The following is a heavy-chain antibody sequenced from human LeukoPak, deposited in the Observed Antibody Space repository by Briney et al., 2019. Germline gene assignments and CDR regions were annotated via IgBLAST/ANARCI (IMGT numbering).Heavy chain of an antibody. V-gene: IGHV3-74*01. D-gene: IGHD2-15*01. Sequence: GGSLRLSCAASGFAFSTYWMHWVRQAPGKGLVWVSRINRDGTSITYADSVKGRFTISRDNAKNTLYLQMNSLRAEDTAVYYCTTDLYCSGGSCYDWFDPWGQGTLVTVSS. CDR2: INRDGTSI. CDR3: TTDLYCSGGSCYDWFDP. CDR1: GFAFSTYW. J-gene: IGHJ5*02.